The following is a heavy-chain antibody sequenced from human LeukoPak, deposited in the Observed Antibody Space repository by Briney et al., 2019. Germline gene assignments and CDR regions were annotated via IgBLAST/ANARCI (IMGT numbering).Heavy chain of an antibody. CDR2: ISSSSSYI. J-gene: IGHJ5*01. CDR1: GFTFSSYS. Sequence: GGSLRLSCAASGFTFSSYSMNWVRQAPGKGLEWVSSISSSSSYIYYADSVKGRFTISRDNAKNSLYLQMNSLRAEDTAVYYCARGRYSSSWYNWFDYWGQGTLVTVSS. V-gene: IGHV3-21*01. CDR3: ARGRYSSSWYNWFDY. D-gene: IGHD6-13*01.